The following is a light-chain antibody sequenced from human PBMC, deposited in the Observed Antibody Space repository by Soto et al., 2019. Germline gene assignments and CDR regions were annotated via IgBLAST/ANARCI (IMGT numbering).Light chain of an antibody. V-gene: IGKV3-20*01. CDR2: GAS. CDR3: QQYGSSPRT. J-gene: IGKJ5*01. CDR1: QSVSSSY. Sequence: IVITPSPATLSVSPGERGTLSCRASQSVSSSYLAWYQQKPGQAPRLLIYGASSRATGIPDRFSGSGSGTDFTLTIRRLEPEDFAVYFCQQYGSSPRTFGQGTRLEIK.